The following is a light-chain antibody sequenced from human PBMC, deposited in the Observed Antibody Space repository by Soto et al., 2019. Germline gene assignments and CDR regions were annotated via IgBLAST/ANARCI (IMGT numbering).Light chain of an antibody. CDR3: SSYTSSSTLV. J-gene: IGLJ2*01. CDR1: SSDVGGYNY. V-gene: IGLV2-14*01. CDR2: EVS. Sequence: QSALTQPASGSGSPGQWITICCTGTSSDVGGYNYVSWYQQHPGKAPKLMIYEVSNRPSGVSNRFSGSKSGNTASLTISGLQAEDEADYYCSSYTSSSTLVFGGGTKLTVL.